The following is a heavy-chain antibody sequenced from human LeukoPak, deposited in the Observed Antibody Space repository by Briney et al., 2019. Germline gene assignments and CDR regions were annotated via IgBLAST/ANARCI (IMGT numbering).Heavy chain of an antibody. CDR1: GFTFSSYA. Sequence: GGSLRLSCAASGFTFSSYAMSWVRQAPGKGLEWVSGISGSGGSTYYADSVKGRFTISRDNSKNTSYLQMNSPRAEDTAVYYCASNTYFDYWGQGTLVTVSS. J-gene: IGHJ4*02. D-gene: IGHD3-16*01. CDR2: ISGSGGST. CDR3: ASNTYFDY. V-gene: IGHV3-23*01.